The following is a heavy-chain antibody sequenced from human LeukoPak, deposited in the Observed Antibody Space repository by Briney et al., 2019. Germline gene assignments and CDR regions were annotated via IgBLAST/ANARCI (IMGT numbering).Heavy chain of an antibody. CDR2: IYYSGST. CDR3: ARHGVGANHY. CDR1: GGSISSSSYY. V-gene: IGHV4-39*01. Sequence: SETLSLTCTVSGGSISSSSYYWGWIRQPPGKGLEWIGSIYYSGSTYYNPSLKSRVTISVDTSKNQFSLKLSSVTAADTAVYYCARHGVGANHYWGQGTLVTVSS. D-gene: IGHD1-26*01. J-gene: IGHJ4*02.